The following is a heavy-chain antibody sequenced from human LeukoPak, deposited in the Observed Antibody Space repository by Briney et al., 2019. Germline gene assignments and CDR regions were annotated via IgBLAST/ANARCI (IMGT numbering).Heavy chain of an antibody. CDR2: ISYDGSNK. CDR1: GFTFSSYG. D-gene: IGHD4-17*01. CDR3: AKVRRMTTVTTSLDY. Sequence: PGGSLRLSCAASGFTFSSYGMHWVRQAPGKGLEWVAVISYDGSNKYYADSVKGRFTISRDNSKNTLYLQMNSLRAEDTAVYYCAKVRRMTTVTTSLDYWGQGTLVTVSS. V-gene: IGHV3-30*18. J-gene: IGHJ4*02.